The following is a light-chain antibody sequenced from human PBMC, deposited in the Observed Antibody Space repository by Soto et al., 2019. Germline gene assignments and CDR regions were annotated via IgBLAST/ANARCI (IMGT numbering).Light chain of an antibody. Sequence: ETVMTQSPATLSVSPGEGATLSCRASQSVSINLAWYQQKPGQAPRLLLYGASTRATGIPARFSGSWSGTEFTLTISSLQSEDFAVYYCQQYNNWPPITFGQGTRLEIK. CDR2: GAS. V-gene: IGKV3-15*01. CDR1: QSVSIN. J-gene: IGKJ5*01. CDR3: QQYNNWPPIT.